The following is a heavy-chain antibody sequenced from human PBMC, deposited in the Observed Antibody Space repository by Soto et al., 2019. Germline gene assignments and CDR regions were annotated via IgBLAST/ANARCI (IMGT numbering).Heavy chain of an antibody. D-gene: IGHD5-12*01. CDR3: AKGIEMATTDFDY. CDR1: GFTFDDYA. CDR2: ISWNSGSI. Sequence: GGSLRLSCAASGFTFDDYAMHWVRQAPGKGLEWVSGISWNSGSIGYADSVKGRFTISRDNAKNSLYLQMNSLRAEDTALYYCAKGIEMATTDFDYWGQGTLVTVSS. V-gene: IGHV3-9*01. J-gene: IGHJ4*02.